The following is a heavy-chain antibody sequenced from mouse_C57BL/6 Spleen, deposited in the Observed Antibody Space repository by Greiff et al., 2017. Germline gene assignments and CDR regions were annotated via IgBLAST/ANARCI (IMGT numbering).Heavy chain of an antibody. CDR3: ARVDSSGYGSYFDY. CDR1: GFSFTGYY. Sequence: EVQVVESGPELVKPGASVKISCKASGFSFTGYYMHWVKQSHGNILDWIGYIYPYNGVSSYNQKFKGKATLTVDKSSSTAYMELRSLTSEDSADYDCARVDSSGYGSYFDYWGQGTTLTVSS. D-gene: IGHD3-2*02. V-gene: IGHV1-31*01. CDR2: IYPYNGVS. J-gene: IGHJ2*01.